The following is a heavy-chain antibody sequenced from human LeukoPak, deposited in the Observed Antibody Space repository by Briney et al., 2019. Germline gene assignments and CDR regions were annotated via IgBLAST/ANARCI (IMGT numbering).Heavy chain of an antibody. CDR1: GFPFSSYS. CDR2: ISSSSSYL. CDR3: ARDRRGNWFDR. Sequence: GGSLRLLRAASGFPFSSYSMNWLRQAPGKRLEWVSSISSSSSYLYYADSVKGRFTIYRDNAKTSLYLQMNSLRAEDTAVYYCARDRRGNWFDRWGQGTLVTVCS. J-gene: IGHJ5*02. V-gene: IGHV3-21*01.